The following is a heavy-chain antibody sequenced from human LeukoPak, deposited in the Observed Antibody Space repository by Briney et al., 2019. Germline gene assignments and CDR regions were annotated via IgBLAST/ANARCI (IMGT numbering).Heavy chain of an antibody. CDR1: GYTFTNYY. V-gene: IGHV1-46*01. Sequence: ASVKVSCKASGYTFTNYYIHWVRQAPGQGREGMGLINPGGDNTDYAQNFQGTVTMTSDTSTSTVYMGLSSLRSEDTAVYYCARIRDGYNDAYDIWGQGTMVTVSS. J-gene: IGHJ3*02. CDR2: INPGGDNT. D-gene: IGHD5-24*01. CDR3: ARIRDGYNDAYDI.